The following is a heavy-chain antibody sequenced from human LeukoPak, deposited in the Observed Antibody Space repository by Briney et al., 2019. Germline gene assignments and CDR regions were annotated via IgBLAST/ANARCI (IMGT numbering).Heavy chain of an antibody. CDR3: ARDSGWSI. D-gene: IGHD6-19*01. CDR1: GFTFTNYD. J-gene: IGHJ4*02. CDR2: MNPINGNT. V-gene: IGHV1-8*01. Sequence: ASVKVSCKATGFTFTNYDINWVRQATGQGLEWMGWMNPINGNTGYAQKFQGRVTMTRDTSTSTVYMELSSLRSEDTAVYYCARDSGWSIWGQGTLVTVSS.